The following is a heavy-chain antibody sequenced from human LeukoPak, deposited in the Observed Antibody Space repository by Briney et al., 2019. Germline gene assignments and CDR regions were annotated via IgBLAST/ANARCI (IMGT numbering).Heavy chain of an antibody. CDR3: ARVKEFPYYYFDY. Sequence: PSETLSLTCAVYGGSFSGYYWSWLRQPPGKGLEWIGYIYYSGSTNYNPSLKSRVTISVDTSKNQFSLKLSSVTAADTAVYYCARVKEFPYYYFDYWGQGTLVTVSS. D-gene: IGHD3-10*01. CDR2: IYYSGST. CDR1: GGSFSGYY. V-gene: IGHV4-59*01. J-gene: IGHJ4*02.